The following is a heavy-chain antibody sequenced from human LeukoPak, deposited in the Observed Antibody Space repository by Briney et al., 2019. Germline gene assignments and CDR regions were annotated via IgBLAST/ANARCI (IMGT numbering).Heavy chain of an antibody. CDR3: ARGEEYSYGFANIRAYYYYYYGMDV. V-gene: IGHV1-2*02. D-gene: IGHD5-18*01. CDR2: INPNSGGT. Sequence: RASVKVSCKASGYTFTGYYMHWVRQAPGQGLEWMGWINPNSGGTNYAQKFQGRVTMTRDTSISTAYMELSRLRSDDTAVYYCARGEEYSYGFANIRAYYYYYYGMDVWGQGTTVTVSS. J-gene: IGHJ6*02. CDR1: GYTFTGYY.